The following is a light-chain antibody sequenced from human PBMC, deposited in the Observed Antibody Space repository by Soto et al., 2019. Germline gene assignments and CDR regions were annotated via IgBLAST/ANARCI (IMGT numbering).Light chain of an antibody. CDR1: SSDIGAYNY. Sequence: QSALTQPASVSGSPGQSITISCTGGSSDIGAYNYVSWFQQYPGKAPKLIISEVSNRPSGVSNRFSGSKSGTAASLTISGLQTEDEADYFCFSFTTDWTHVFGTGTKV. CDR3: FSFTTDWTHV. V-gene: IGLV2-14*01. CDR2: EVS. J-gene: IGLJ1*01.